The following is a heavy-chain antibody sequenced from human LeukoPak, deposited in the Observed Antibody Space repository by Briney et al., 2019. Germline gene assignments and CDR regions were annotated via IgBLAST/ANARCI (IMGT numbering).Heavy chain of an antibody. D-gene: IGHD1-26*01. V-gene: IGHV1-2*02. J-gene: IGHJ4*02. CDR1: GYTFTGYY. Sequence: ASVKVSCKASGYTFTGYYMHWVRQAPGQGLEWMGWINPNSGGTNYAQKFQGRVTMTRDTSISTAYMELSRLRSDDTAVYYCAREWSGSYLFDYWGQGTLVTVSS. CDR2: INPNSGGT. CDR3: AREWSGSYLFDY.